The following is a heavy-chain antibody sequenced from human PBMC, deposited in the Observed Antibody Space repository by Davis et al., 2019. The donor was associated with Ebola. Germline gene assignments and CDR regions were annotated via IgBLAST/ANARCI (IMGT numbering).Heavy chain of an antibody. V-gene: IGHV3-15*01. CDR2: IKSKTDGGTT. D-gene: IGHD5-12*01. CDR3: ARDSGYDYYYYYAMDV. Sequence: GGSLRLSCAASGFTFSNAWMSWVRQAPGKGLEWVGRIKSKTDGGTTDYAAPVKGRFTISRDDSKNTLYLQMNSLRAEDTAVYYCARDSGYDYYYYYAMDVWGQGTTVTVSS. J-gene: IGHJ6*02. CDR1: GFTFSNAW.